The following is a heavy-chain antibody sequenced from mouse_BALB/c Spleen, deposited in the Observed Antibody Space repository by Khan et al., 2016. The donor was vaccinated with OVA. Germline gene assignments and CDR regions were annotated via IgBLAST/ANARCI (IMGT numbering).Heavy chain of an antibody. J-gene: IGHJ3*01. CDR1: GFTFSSYG. CDR2: INSGSGYT. D-gene: IGHD4-1*01. CDR3: ADYLTGSVAY. Sequence: VELVESGRDLVKPGESLKLSCTASGFTFSSYGMSWVNQAPGKGLEWVASINSGSGYTSYPDGVKGRFTISRETAKTTLYLHMNDLKSEDTSMYDCADYLTGSVAYWGQGTLVTVSA. V-gene: IGHV5-6*01.